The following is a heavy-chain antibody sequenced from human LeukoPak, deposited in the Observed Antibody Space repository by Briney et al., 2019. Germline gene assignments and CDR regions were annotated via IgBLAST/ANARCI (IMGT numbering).Heavy chain of an antibody. CDR2: IYTSGST. J-gene: IGHJ5*02. CDR1: GGSISSYY. V-gene: IGHV4-4*07. D-gene: IGHD3-9*01. Sequence: SETLSLTCTVSGGSISSYYWSWIRQPAGKGLEWIGRIYTSGSTNYNPSLKSRVTMSVDTSKNQFSLKLSSVTAADTAVYYCARNRYDILTGSSDNNWFDPWGQGTLVTVSS. CDR3: ARNRYDILTGSSDNNWFDP.